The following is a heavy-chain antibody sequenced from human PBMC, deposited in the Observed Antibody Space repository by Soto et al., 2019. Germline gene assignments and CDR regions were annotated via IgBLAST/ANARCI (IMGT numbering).Heavy chain of an antibody. D-gene: IGHD1-26*01. Sequence: GGSLRLSRAASGFNFTSYALSWVRQAPGKGLEWVSAISDSGRSTYYADSVKGRFSISRDDSKNTLYLQMNSLRAEDTAVYYCAKGLKWELPIGNWGQGTLVTVSS. CDR2: ISDSGRST. CDR1: GFNFTSYA. CDR3: AKGLKWELPIGN. V-gene: IGHV3-23*01. J-gene: IGHJ4*02.